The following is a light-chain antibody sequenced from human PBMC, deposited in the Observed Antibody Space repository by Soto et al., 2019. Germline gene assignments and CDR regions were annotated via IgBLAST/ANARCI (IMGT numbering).Light chain of an antibody. J-gene: IGKJ5*01. CDR2: DAS. V-gene: IGKV3-20*01. CDR1: QSVRSER. Sequence: EIVLTQSPDTLSLSPVERATLSCMASQSVRSERLAWYQHKRGQAPRLVIFDASSRATGIPERFSGSGSGTDFTLTITRLEPEDFAVYFCQQYDVSPITFGLGTRLEIK. CDR3: QQYDVSPIT.